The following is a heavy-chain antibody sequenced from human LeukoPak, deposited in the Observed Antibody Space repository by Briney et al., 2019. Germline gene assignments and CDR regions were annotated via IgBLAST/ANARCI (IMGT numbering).Heavy chain of an antibody. V-gene: IGHV1-46*01. D-gene: IGHD6-13*01. J-gene: IGHJ5*02. Sequence: GASVKVSCKASGYTFTSYYMHWVRQAPGQGLEWMGIINPSGGSTSYAQKFQGRVTMTRDMSTSTVYMELSSLRSEDTAVYYCARGTSSSWYHGWFDPWGQGTLVTVSS. CDR3: ARGTSSSWYHGWFDP. CDR2: INPSGGST. CDR1: GYTFTSYY.